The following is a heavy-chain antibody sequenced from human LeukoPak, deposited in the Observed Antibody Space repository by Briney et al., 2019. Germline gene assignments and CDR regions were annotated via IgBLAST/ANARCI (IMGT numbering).Heavy chain of an antibody. D-gene: IGHD2-2*02. J-gene: IGHJ5*02. V-gene: IGHV4-30-2*01. CDR2: IYHSGST. CDR3: ASLRYCSSTSCYTGWFDP. CDR1: GGSISSGGYY. Sequence: PSQTLSLTCTVSGGSISSGGYYWSWMRQPPGKGLEWIGYIYHSGSTYYNPSLKSRVTISVDRSKNQFSLKLSSVTAADTAVYYCASLRYCSSTSCYTGWFDPWGQGTLVTGSS.